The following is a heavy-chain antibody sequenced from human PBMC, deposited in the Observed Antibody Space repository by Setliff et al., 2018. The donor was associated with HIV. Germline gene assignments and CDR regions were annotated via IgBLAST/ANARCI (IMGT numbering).Heavy chain of an antibody. CDR2: INTGNGDT. CDR3: ARNGCSGDSYFCDLDS. Sequence: ASVKVSCKASGYTFKNYGIHWVRLAPGQRPERVGWINTGNGDTQYSQKLQGRVTVTRDTSASTVCMELRRLTSEDMAVYFCARNGCSGDSYFCDLDSWGQGTPVTVSS. D-gene: IGHD2-21*02. CDR1: GYTFKNYG. J-gene: IGHJ4*02. V-gene: IGHV1-3*04.